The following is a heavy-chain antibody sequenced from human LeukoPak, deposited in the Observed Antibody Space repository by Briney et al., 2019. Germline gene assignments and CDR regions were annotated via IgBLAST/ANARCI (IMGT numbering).Heavy chain of an antibody. Sequence: SETLSLTCTVSGGSISNYFWTWIRQPPGKGLEWIGYIYTSVNTNYNPSLESRVTMSVDTSKNQFSLRLNSVTAADTAVYYCTRGFLQIDYWGQGTLVTVSS. CDR2: IYTSVNT. J-gene: IGHJ4*02. CDR1: GGSISNYF. V-gene: IGHV4-4*09. CDR3: TRGFLQIDY.